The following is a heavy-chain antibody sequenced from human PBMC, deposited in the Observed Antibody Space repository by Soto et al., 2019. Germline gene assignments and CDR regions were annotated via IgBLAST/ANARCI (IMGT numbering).Heavy chain of an antibody. J-gene: IGHJ4*02. CDR1: GGSVSDKAYY. CDR3: ARTTAVPNTLRSRYFFDY. Sequence: SETLSLTCSVSGGSVSDKAYYWSWIRQPPGKRLEWIGHVYYSGTTNYNPSLKSRVTISVDLSKNRFSLRLSSVTTADTALYYCARTTAVPNTLRSRYFFDYWGQGTLVTVSS. V-gene: IGHV4-61*08. CDR2: VYYSGTT. D-gene: IGHD4-17*01.